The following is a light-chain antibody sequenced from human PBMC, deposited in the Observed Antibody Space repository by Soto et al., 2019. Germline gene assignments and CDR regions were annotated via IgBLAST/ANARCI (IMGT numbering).Light chain of an antibody. Sequence: DIQVTQSPSTLSASVGDRVTITCRASQGISIWLAWYQQKPGKAPNLLIYDASSLESGVPSRFRGSGSGTKFTLTISSLQPDDVATYYCQQYQTLWTFGQGTKVEIK. CDR1: QGISIW. CDR2: DAS. J-gene: IGKJ1*01. V-gene: IGKV1-5*01. CDR3: QQYQTLWT.